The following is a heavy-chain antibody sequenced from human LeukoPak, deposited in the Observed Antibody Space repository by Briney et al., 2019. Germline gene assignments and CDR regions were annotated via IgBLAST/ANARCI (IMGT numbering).Heavy chain of an antibody. Sequence: TGGSLRLSCAASGFTVSDSYMSWVRQAPGKGLEWLSVVYSDDSGYYADSVMGRFTISRDNSENTMYLQMNSLRAEDTALYYCTRDRGAASGYWGQGTLVTVSS. CDR1: GFTVSDSY. CDR2: VYSDDSG. V-gene: IGHV3-53*01. CDR3: TRDRGAASGY. D-gene: IGHD6-13*01. J-gene: IGHJ4*02.